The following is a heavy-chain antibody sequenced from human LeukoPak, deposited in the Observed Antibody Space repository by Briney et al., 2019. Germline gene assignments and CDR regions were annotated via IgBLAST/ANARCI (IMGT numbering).Heavy chain of an antibody. V-gene: IGHV4-34*01. CDR3: ARFGEMTTATTALDY. CDR2: INHSGST. Sequence: PSETLSLTCAVYGGSFSGYYWSWIRQPPGKGLEWIGEINHSGSTNYNPSLKSRVTISVATSKNQFSLKLSTVTAADTAVYYCARFGEMTTATTALDYWGQGTLVTVSS. J-gene: IGHJ4*02. D-gene: IGHD4-17*01. CDR1: GGSFSGYY.